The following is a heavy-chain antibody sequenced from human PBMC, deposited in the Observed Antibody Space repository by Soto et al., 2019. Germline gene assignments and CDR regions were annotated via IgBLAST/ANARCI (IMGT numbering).Heavy chain of an antibody. D-gene: IGHD3-22*01. Sequence: QVQLVESGGGVVQPGRSLRLSCAASGFTFSSYAMHWVRQAPGKGLEWVAVISYDGSNKYYADSVKGRFTISRDNSKNTLYLQMTSMRAEDTAVYYCARDFAYYDSSGYYLDYWGQGTLVTVSS. V-gene: IGHV3-30-3*01. CDR1: GFTFSSYA. J-gene: IGHJ4*02. CDR3: ARDFAYYDSSGYYLDY. CDR2: ISYDGSNK.